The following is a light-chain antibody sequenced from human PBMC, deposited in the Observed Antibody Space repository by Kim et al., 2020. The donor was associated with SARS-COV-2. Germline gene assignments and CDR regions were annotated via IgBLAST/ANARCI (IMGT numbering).Light chain of an antibody. CDR2: AAS. CDR1: QGISSY. CDR3: QQYYSYPYT. J-gene: IGKJ2*01. Sequence: AIRMTQSPSSLSASTGGRVTITCRASQGISSYLAWYQQKPGKAPKLLIYAASTLQSGVPSRFSGSGSGTDFTLTISCLQSEDFATYYCQQYYSYPYTFGQGTKLEI. V-gene: IGKV1-8*01.